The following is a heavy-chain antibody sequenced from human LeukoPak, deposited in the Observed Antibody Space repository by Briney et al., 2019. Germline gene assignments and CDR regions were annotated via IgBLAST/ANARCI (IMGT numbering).Heavy chain of an antibody. Sequence: PGGSLRLSCAASGFTFSSYAMSWVRQAPGKGLEWVSAISGSGGSTYYADSVKGRFTISRDNSKNTLYLQMNSLRAEDTAVYYCAKNLYYYDSSGYLCYFDYWGQGTLVTVSS. V-gene: IGHV3-23*01. J-gene: IGHJ4*02. CDR2: ISGSGGST. D-gene: IGHD3-22*01. CDR1: GFTFSSYA. CDR3: AKNLYYYDSSGYLCYFDY.